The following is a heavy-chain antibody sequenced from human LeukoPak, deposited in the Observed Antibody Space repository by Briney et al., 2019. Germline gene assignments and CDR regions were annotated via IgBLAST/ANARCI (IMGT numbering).Heavy chain of an antibody. V-gene: IGHV4-34*01. CDR1: GGSFSGYF. Sequence: SETLSLTCAFYGGSFSGYFWSWIRQPPGRGLEWIGEINHSGTTNYNPSLKSRIIISVDTSKNQFSLKLSSVTAADTAVYYCARAHITVVRGVKSVNWFDPWGQGTLVTVSS. J-gene: IGHJ5*02. CDR3: ARAHITVVRGVKSVNWFDP. D-gene: IGHD3-10*01. CDR2: INHSGTT.